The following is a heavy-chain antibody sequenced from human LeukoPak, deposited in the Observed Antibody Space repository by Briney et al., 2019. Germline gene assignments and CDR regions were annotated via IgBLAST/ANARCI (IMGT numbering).Heavy chain of an antibody. V-gene: IGHV1-46*01. CDR1: GYAFTSYY. CDR2: IYPGGGST. CDR3: ARDNDFDY. J-gene: IGHJ4*02. D-gene: IGHD2-8*01. Sequence: EASVKVSCKASGYAFTSYYIHWVRQAPGQGLEWMGIIYPGGGSTSYAQKFQGRVTMTRDMSTSTVYMELSSLRSEDTAVYYCARDNDFDYWGQGTLVTVSS.